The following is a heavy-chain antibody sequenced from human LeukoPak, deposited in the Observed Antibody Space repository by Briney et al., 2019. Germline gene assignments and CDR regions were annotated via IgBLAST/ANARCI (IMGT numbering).Heavy chain of an antibody. CDR2: INTNTGNP. J-gene: IGHJ4*02. CDR3: VTRDGVSSGFFNLDY. CDR1: GYTFTHYA. Sequence: ASVKVSCTASGYTFTHYAMNWVRQAPGQGLEWMGWINTNTGNPTYAQGFTGRFVFSLDTSVSTAYLQISSLKAEDTAVYYCVTRDGVSSGFFNLDYWGQGTLATVSS. D-gene: IGHD3-22*01. V-gene: IGHV7-4-1*02.